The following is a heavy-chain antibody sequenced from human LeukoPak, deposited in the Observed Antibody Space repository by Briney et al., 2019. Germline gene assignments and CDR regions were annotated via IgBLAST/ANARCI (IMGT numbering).Heavy chain of an antibody. V-gene: IGHV4-61*01. Sequence: SETLSLTCIVSGGSISSITYYWGWIRQPPGKGLEWIGYIYYSGSTNYNPSLKSRVTISVDSSKNQFSLKLSSVTAADTAVYYCARDRSHYYDSSGYDYWGQGTLVTVSS. J-gene: IGHJ4*02. CDR1: GGSISSITYY. CDR2: IYYSGST. D-gene: IGHD3-22*01. CDR3: ARDRSHYYDSSGYDY.